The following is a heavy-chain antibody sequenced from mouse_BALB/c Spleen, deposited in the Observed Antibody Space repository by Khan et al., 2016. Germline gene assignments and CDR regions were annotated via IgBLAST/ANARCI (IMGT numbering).Heavy chain of an antibody. Sequence: EVKLLESGPDLVKPSQSLSLTCTVTGYSITSGYRWHWIRQFPGNKLEWMGYIHYNGSTNYNPSLKSRISFPRDTSTTQFFLQLNSVTTEDTATXYCARPQYYGSDYWGQGTTLTVSS. CDR2: IHYNGST. CDR1: GYSITSGYR. V-gene: IGHV3-1*02. CDR3: ARPQYYGSDY. J-gene: IGHJ2*01. D-gene: IGHD1-1*01.